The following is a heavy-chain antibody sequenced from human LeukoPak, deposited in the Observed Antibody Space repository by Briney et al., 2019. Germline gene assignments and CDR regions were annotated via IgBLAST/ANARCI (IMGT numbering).Heavy chain of an antibody. CDR2: IYYSGST. J-gene: IGHJ6*02. CDR1: GGSISSYY. Sequence: PSETLSLTCTVSGGSISSYYWSWIRQPPGKGLEWLGYIYYSGSTNYNPSLKSRVTISVDTSKNQFSLKLSSVTAADTAVYYCARSIAVAGYYYYYGMDVWGQGTTVTVSS. V-gene: IGHV4-59*01. CDR3: ARSIAVAGYYYYYGMDV. D-gene: IGHD6-19*01.